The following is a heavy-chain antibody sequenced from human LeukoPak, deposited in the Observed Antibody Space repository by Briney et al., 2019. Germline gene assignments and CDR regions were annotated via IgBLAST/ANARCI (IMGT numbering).Heavy chain of an antibody. CDR3: ARGPIMVFGVVVPFPMDV. CDR2: ISSSSSDI. CDR1: GFNFTNYN. Sequence: GGSLRPSCVTSGFNFTNYNMNWVRQAPGKGLEWISSISSSSSDIHHLDSVKGRFTVSRDNAKSSLYLQMNSLRGEDTALYFCARGPIMVFGVVVPFPMDVWGKGTTVIVSS. J-gene: IGHJ6*03. V-gene: IGHV3-21*01. D-gene: IGHD3-3*01.